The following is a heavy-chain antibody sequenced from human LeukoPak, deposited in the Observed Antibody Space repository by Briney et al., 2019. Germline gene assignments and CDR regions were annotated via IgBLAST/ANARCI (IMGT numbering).Heavy chain of an antibody. J-gene: IGHJ6*03. CDR1: GFTFSSYA. Sequence: GGSLRLSCAASGFTFSSYAMHWVRQAPGKGLEWVAVISYDGSNKYYADSVKGRFTISRDNSKNTLYLQMNSLRAEDTAVYYCARDQDFWSGYFAMDVWGKGTTVTVSS. CDR3: ARDQDFWSGYFAMDV. CDR2: ISYDGSNK. V-gene: IGHV3-30*04. D-gene: IGHD3-3*01.